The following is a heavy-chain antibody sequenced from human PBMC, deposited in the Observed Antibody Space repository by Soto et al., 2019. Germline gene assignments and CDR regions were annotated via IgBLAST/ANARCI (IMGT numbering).Heavy chain of an antibody. CDR3: AKETLRYYALDV. Sequence: SGGSLRLSCAASGFTFNNYGMPWVRQDPGKGLEWVAVRSYDGSKKYYTDSVKGRFTISRDNSKNTLYLQMNSLRAEDTAVYYCAKETLRYYALDVGGQGTTVTGSS. CDR1: GFTFNNYG. J-gene: IGHJ6*02. CDR2: RSYDGSKK. V-gene: IGHV3-30*18.